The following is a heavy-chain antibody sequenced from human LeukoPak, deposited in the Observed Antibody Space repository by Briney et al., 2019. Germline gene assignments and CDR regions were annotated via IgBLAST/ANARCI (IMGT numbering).Heavy chain of an antibody. CDR1: GYTLTELS. D-gene: IGHD6-6*01. Sequence: ASVKVSCKVSGYTLTELSMHWVRQAPGKGLEWMGGFDPEDGETIYAQKFQGRVTMTEDTSTDTAYMELSSLRSEDTAVYYCATGRIAEYYFDYWGQGTLVTVSS. CDR2: FDPEDGET. J-gene: IGHJ4*02. V-gene: IGHV1-24*01. CDR3: ATGRIAEYYFDY.